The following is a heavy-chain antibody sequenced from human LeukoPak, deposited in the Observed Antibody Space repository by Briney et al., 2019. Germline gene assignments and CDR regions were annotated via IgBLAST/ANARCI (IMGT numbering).Heavy chain of an antibody. D-gene: IGHD1-14*01. J-gene: IGHJ4*02. Sequence: SETLSFTCTVSGGSISSYYWSWIRQPPGKGLEWIGYIYYSGSTNYNPSLKSRATISVDTSKNQFSLKLSSVTAADTAVYYCARAGPTGSDYWGQGTLVTVSS. V-gene: IGHV4-59*01. CDR3: ARAGPTGSDY. CDR1: GGSISSYY. CDR2: IYYSGST.